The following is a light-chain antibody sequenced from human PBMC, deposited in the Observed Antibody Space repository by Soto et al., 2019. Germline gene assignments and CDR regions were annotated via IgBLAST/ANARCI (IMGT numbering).Light chain of an antibody. CDR2: AGS. V-gene: IGKV1-5*01. CDR3: QQYNNFWT. Sequence: IQMTQSPATLSASVGDRVTITCRASQSISHYLAWYQQTPGKAPKLLTYAGSTLERGVPSTFSASGSGTEFTITISRLQADDVATYYYQQYNNFWTFGQGTKVDIK. CDR1: QSISHY. J-gene: IGKJ1*01.